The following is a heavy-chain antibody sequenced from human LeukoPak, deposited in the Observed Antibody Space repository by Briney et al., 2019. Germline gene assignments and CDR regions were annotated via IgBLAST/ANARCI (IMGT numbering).Heavy chain of an antibody. J-gene: IGHJ4*02. Sequence: SESLCLSCAVSGGSISSGGYYWSWVSHHPGKGLEWIGYIYYSGSTYYNPSLKCRVDISVETTKNQSSLMLSSLTPAETAVSYWARGYGGSSPKDYWGQGTQVTDPS. CDR3: ARGYGGSSPKDY. CDR1: GGSISSGGYY. V-gene: IGHV4-31*02. CDR2: IYYSGST. D-gene: IGHD4-23*01.